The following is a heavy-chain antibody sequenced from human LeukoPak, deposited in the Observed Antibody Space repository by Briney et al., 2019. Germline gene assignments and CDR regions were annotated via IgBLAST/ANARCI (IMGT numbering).Heavy chain of an antibody. CDR3: ARDFYPDCGGDCYYFDY. J-gene: IGHJ4*02. Sequence: ASVKVSCKASGYTLTSYGISWVRQAPGQGLEWMGWISAYNGNTNYAQRLQGRVTMTTDTSTSTAYMELRSLRSDDTAVYYCARDFYPDCGGDCYYFDYWGQGTLVTVSS. D-gene: IGHD2-21*02. V-gene: IGHV1-18*01. CDR2: ISAYNGNT. CDR1: GYTLTSYG.